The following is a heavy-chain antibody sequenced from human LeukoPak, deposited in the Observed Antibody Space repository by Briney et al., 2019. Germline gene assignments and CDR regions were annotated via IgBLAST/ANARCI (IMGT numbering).Heavy chain of an antibody. CDR2: IRSKAYGGTT. CDR1: GFTFGDYA. J-gene: IGHJ3*02. D-gene: IGHD3-16*01. V-gene: IGHV3-49*03. CDR3: SRDDRSGDAFDI. Sequence: GGSLRLSCTASGFTFGDYAMSWFRQAPGKGLEWVGFIRSKAYGGTTEYAASVKGRLTISRDDPKTIAYLQMNSLKTEDTAVYYCSRDDRSGDAFDIWGQGTMVTVSS.